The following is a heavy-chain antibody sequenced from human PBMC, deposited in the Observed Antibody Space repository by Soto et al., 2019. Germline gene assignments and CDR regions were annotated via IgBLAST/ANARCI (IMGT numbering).Heavy chain of an antibody. D-gene: IGHD3-10*01. V-gene: IGHV3-30*03. J-gene: IGHJ4*02. CDR3: APWFGAFAY. CDR1: GFTFSSYG. CDR2: ISYDGSNK. Sequence: QVQLVESGGGVVQPGRSLRLSCAASGFTFSSYGMHWVRQAPGKGLEWVAVISYDGSNKYYADSVKGRFTISSDNSKNTLYLQMNSLRAEDTAVYSCAPWFGAFAYWGQGTLVTVSS.